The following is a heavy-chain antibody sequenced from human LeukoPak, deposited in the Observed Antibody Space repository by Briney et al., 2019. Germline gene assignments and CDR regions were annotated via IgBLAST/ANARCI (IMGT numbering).Heavy chain of an antibody. Sequence: SQTLSLTCAISGDSVSSNSAAWNWIRQSPSRGLEWLGRTYYRSKWYNDYAVSVGSRITINSDTSKNQFSLQLSSVTPEDTAVYYCARGYYDYVWGTYRLNWFDPWGQGTLVTVSS. V-gene: IGHV6-1*01. D-gene: IGHD3-16*02. J-gene: IGHJ5*02. CDR2: TYYRSKWYN. CDR1: GDSVSSNSAA. CDR3: ARGYYDYVWGTYRLNWFDP.